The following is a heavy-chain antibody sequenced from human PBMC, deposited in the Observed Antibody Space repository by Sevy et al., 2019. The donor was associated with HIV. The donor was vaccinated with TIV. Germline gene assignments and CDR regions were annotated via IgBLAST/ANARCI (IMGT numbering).Heavy chain of an antibody. V-gene: IGHV3-21*06. Sequence: GSLRLSCAASGFTFSSYEMSWVRQAPGKGLEWVSSINYIDRYIKYADSVRGRFTISRDNPKNSVSLRMNSLSDDDTAMYYCARLQSCGGSCYTFDSWGQGTLVTVSS. D-gene: IGHD2-15*01. J-gene: IGHJ4*02. CDR1: GFTFSSYE. CDR2: INYIDRYI. CDR3: ARLQSCGGSCYTFDS.